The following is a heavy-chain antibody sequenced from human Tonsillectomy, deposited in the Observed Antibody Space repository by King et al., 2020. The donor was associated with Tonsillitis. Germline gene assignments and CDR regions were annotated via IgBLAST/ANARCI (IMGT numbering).Heavy chain of an antibody. CDR2: IYYSGST. J-gene: IGHJ4*02. CDR3: ARGRLYCGRGSCSSPLDY. V-gene: IGHV4-59*01. Sequence: QLQESGPGLVKPSETLSLTCNVSGDSISSYYWSWIRQPPGKGLEWIGYIYYSGSTKYNPSLKSRVTISVDTSKNQFSLKLSSVTAADTAVYYCARGRLYCGRGSCSSPLDYWGQGTLVTVSS. D-gene: IGHD2-15*01. CDR1: GDSISSYY.